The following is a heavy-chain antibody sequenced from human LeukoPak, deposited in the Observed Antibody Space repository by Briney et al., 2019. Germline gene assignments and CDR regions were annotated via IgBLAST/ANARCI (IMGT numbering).Heavy chain of an antibody. J-gene: IGHJ4*02. CDR1: GFTFSSYG. CDR3: AKDRGSGWYPKRNYFDY. CDR2: ISYDGSNK. Sequence: GGSLRLSCAASGFTFSSYGIHWVRQAPGKGLEWVAVISYDGSNKYYADSVKGRFTISRDNSKNTLYLQMNSLRAEDTAVYYCAKDRGSGWYPKRNYFDYWGQGTLVTVSS. D-gene: IGHD6-19*01. V-gene: IGHV3-30*18.